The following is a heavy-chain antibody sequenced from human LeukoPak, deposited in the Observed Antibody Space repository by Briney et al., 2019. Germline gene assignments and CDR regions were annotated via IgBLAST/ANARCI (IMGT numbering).Heavy chain of an antibody. Sequence: SETLSLTCVVSGGSLSGYNWSWIRPPPGKGLEWIGEINHSGDTNYNPSLKSRVTILVDTSRNQFSLKLTSVTAADTAVYHCARRGRGCSYGRPFDYWGLGTLVTVSS. D-gene: IGHD5-18*01. CDR2: INHSGDT. CDR1: GGSLSGYN. V-gene: IGHV4-34*01. CDR3: ARRGRGCSYGRPFDY. J-gene: IGHJ4*02.